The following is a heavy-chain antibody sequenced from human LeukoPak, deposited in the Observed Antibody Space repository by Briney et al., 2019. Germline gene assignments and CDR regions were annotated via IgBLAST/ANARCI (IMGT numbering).Heavy chain of an antibody. CDR2: VNPSSGST. Sequence: ASVKVSCKASGYTFTGYYMHWVRQAPGQGLEWMGIVNPSSGSTSYAQKFQGRVTMTRDTSTSTVYMELSSLRSEDTAVYYCAGDDGYGQRDFDYWGQGTLVTVSS. D-gene: IGHD5-24*01. CDR1: GYTFTGYY. V-gene: IGHV1-46*01. CDR3: AGDDGYGQRDFDY. J-gene: IGHJ4*02.